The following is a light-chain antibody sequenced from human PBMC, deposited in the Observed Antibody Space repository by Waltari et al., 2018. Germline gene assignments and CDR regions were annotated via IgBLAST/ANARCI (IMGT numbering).Light chain of an antibody. Sequence: QAVVTQEPSLTVSPGGTVTLTCDSSTGAVTSGHYPSWFQQKPGQAPRTLIYETSNKHAWTPARFSCSLLWGKAALTLSGAQPEEEADYYCLLSYSGARVFGGGTKLTVL. J-gene: IGLJ3*02. CDR1: TGAVTSGHY. CDR2: ETS. V-gene: IGLV7-46*01. CDR3: LLSYSGARV.